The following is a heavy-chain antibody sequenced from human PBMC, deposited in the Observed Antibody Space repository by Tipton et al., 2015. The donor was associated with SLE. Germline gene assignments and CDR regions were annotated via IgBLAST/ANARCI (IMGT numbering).Heavy chain of an antibody. Sequence: QLVQSGVEVKKPGASVRVSCKASGYTFTTYGISWVRQATGQGLEWMGWMNPYSHNTGYAQRFQGRATMTWSTSMSTAYMELRSLTSEDTAVYYCARGGDFDYWGQGTLVTVSS. CDR3: ARGGDFDY. D-gene: IGHD2-21*01. CDR2: MNPYSHNT. V-gene: IGHV1-8*02. CDR1: GYTFTTYG. J-gene: IGHJ4*02.